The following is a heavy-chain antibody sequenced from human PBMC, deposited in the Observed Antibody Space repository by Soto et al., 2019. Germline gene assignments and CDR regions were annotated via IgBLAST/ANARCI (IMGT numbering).Heavy chain of an antibody. CDR2: INHSGST. Sequence: QVQLQQWGAGLLKPSETLSLTCAVYGGSFSGYYWSWIRQPPGKGLEWIGEINHSGSTNYNPSLKSRVTISGDTSKNQFSLKLSSVTAADTAVYYCARSILRYCSGGSCRPFDYWGQGTLVTVSS. CDR1: GGSFSGYY. CDR3: ARSILRYCSGGSCRPFDY. J-gene: IGHJ4*02. D-gene: IGHD2-15*01. V-gene: IGHV4-34*01.